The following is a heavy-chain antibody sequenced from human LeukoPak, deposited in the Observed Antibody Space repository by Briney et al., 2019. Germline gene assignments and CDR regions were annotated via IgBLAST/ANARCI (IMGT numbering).Heavy chain of an antibody. CDR3: ARLYDILTSNSFDP. J-gene: IGHJ5*02. D-gene: IGHD3-9*01. V-gene: IGHV5-51*01. CDR1: GCSFNNYW. Sequence: GESLKIFCKGSGCSFNNYWISWVRQMPGKGLEWMGIIYPGDSDTRYSPSFQGLVTISADKSISTAYVQWSSLKASDTAMYYCARLYDILTSNSFDPWGQGTLVTVSS. CDR2: IYPGDSDT.